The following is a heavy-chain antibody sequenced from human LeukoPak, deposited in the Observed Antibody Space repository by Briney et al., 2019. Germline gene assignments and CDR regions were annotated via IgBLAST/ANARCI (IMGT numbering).Heavy chain of an antibody. D-gene: IGHD3-3*01. V-gene: IGHV4-34*01. Sequence: TSETLSLTCAVYGGSFSAYYYSWIRQPPGKGLEWIGEITHSGSTKYNPSLKSRVTMSVDTSKNQFSLKLSSVTAADTAVYYCARELRSDYDFWSGYGYYFDYWGQGTLVTVSS. J-gene: IGHJ4*02. CDR3: ARELRSDYDFWSGYGYYFDY. CDR1: GGSFSAYY. CDR2: ITHSGST.